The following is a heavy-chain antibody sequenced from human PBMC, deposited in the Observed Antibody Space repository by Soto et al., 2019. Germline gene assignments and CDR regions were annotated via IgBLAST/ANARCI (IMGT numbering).Heavy chain of an antibody. D-gene: IGHD3-10*01. J-gene: IGHJ4*02. CDR1: GGSISRGAFS. Sequence: QLQLQQSGSGLVKPSQTLSLTCVVSGGSISRGAFSWTWIRQPPGKGLEWVGYIYRSGSTYYNPSLKSPVSISLEKSKNQFSLHLTSVTAADTAVYYCARGKPNYFFDLWGQGHLVTVSS. CDR2: IYRSGST. CDR3: ARGKPNYFFDL. V-gene: IGHV4-30-2*01.